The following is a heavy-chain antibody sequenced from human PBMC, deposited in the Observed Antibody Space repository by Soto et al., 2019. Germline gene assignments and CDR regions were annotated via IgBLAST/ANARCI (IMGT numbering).Heavy chain of an antibody. CDR2: MNSDGSNT. V-gene: IGHV3-74*01. D-gene: IGHD1-26*01. CDR3: AKSKVGLSNGPRTY. CDR1: GFTFSNYW. Sequence: EVQLVESGGALVQPGGSLRLSCAASGFTFSNYWMHWVRQAPGKGLVWISRMNSDGSNTVYADAVKGRFTISRDNAKNTLYRQMNSLRVEVKAVYYCAKSKVGLSNGPRTYWGQGTLVTVSS. J-gene: IGHJ4*02.